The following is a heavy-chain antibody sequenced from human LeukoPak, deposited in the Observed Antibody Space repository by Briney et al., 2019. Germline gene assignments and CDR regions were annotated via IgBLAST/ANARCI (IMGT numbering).Heavy chain of an antibody. V-gene: IGHV3-33*01. D-gene: IGHD2-2*02. J-gene: IGHJ6*02. CDR2: IWYDGSNK. CDR1: GFTFSSYG. CDR3: ARDELVPAAISYYYYGMDV. Sequence: GGSLRLSCAASGFTFSSYGMDWVRQAPGKGVEWVAVIWYDGSNKYYADSVKGRFTISRDNSKNTLYLQMNSLRAEDTAVYYCARDELVPAAISYYYYGMDVWGQGTTVTVSS.